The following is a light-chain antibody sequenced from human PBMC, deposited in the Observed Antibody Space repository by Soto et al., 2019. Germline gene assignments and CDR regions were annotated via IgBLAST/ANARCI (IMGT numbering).Light chain of an antibody. J-gene: IGLJ3*02. CDR3: TSYTTSSTLV. CDR2: DVT. CDR1: SSDVGGYNY. V-gene: IGLV2-14*03. Sequence: QSALTQPASVSGSPGQSITISCTGTSSDVGGYNYVSWYQQHPGKAPQLIIHDVTGRPSGVSTRFSVSKSGNTASLTISGLQAEDEADYYCTSYTTSSTLVFGGGTKLTVL.